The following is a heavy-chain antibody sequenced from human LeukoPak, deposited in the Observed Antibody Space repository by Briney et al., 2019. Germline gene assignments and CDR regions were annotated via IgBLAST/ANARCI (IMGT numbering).Heavy chain of an antibody. CDR1: GGTFNSYA. CDR2: IIPIFGTT. Sequence: SVKVSCKASGGTFNSYAISWVRQAPGQGLEWMGGIIPIFGTTNYARKFRGRVTLTADKSTRTAYMELSSLRSDDPAVYYCARMMTPRLYYDSSGYYYGAFDIWGQGTMVTVSS. V-gene: IGHV1-69*06. CDR3: ARMMTPRLYYDSSGYYYGAFDI. D-gene: IGHD3-22*01. J-gene: IGHJ3*02.